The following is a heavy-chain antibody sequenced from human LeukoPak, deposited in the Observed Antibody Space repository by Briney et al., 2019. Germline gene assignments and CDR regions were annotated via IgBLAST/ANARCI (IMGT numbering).Heavy chain of an antibody. CDR3: ARERGGGLGYCSGGSCYTDNTAFDY. CDR1: XXTFSSYA. J-gene: IGHJ4*02. Sequence: ASXXTFSSYAIXXVRQAPGQGLEWMGRIIPIFGTXNYAQKFQGRVTITTDESKSKAYMELSSLRSEETAGCYCARERGGGLGYCSGGSCYTDNTAFDYWGQGTLVTVSS. D-gene: IGHD2-15*01. CDR2: IIPIFGTX. V-gene: IGHV1-69*05.